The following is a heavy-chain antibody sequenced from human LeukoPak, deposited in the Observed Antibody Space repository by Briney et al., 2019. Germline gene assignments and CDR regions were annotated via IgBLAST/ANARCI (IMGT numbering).Heavy chain of an antibody. V-gene: IGHV1-69*13. CDR2: IIPIFGTA. CDR3: ARRTAMDSYFDY. J-gene: IGHJ4*02. D-gene: IGHD5-18*01. CDR1: GGTFSSYA. Sequence: GASVKVSCKASGGTFSSYAISWVRQAPGQGLEWMGGIIPIFGTANYAQKFQGRVTITADESTSAAYMELSSLRSEDTAVYYCARRTAMDSYFDYWGQGTLVTVSS.